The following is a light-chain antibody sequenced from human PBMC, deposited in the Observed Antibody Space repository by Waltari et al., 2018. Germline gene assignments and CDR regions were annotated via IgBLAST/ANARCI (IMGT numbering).Light chain of an antibody. V-gene: IGKV3-15*01. J-gene: IGKJ2*01. CDR2: SAS. CDR1: QSITNN. CDR3: QQYNNWPRT. Sequence: EIVMTQSPVTLSVSPGERATLSCRASQSITNNLAWYQQRPGQPPRLLIYSASTRATGIPARFSGSGSGTEFTLTISSLQSEDFAVYHCQQYNNWPRTFGPGTKLEIK.